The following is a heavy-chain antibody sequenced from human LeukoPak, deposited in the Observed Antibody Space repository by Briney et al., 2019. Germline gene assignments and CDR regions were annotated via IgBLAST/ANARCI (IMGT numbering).Heavy chain of an antibody. Sequence: GGSLRLSCAASGFTFDDYAMHWVRQAPGKGLEWVSGISWNSGSIGYADSVKGRFTISRDNAKNSLYLQKNSLRAEDTALYYCAKARGYSRGFDYWGQGTLVTVSS. J-gene: IGHJ4*02. D-gene: IGHD5-18*01. CDR3: AKARGYSRGFDY. CDR1: GFTFDDYA. V-gene: IGHV3-9*01. CDR2: ISWNSGSI.